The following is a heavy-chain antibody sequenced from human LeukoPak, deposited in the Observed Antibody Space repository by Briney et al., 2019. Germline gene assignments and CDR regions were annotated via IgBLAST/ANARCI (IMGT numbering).Heavy chain of an antibody. J-gene: IGHJ1*01. D-gene: IGHD6-19*01. Sequence: SETLSLTCAVYGGSFSGYYWSWIRQPPGKGREWCGEINHSESTNYNPSLKSRVTISVDTSKNLFSLKLTSVTAADTAVYYCATEFVTGTTEDFQHWGQGTLVIVSS. V-gene: IGHV4-34*01. CDR1: GGSFSGYY. CDR2: INHSEST. CDR3: ATEFVTGTTEDFQH.